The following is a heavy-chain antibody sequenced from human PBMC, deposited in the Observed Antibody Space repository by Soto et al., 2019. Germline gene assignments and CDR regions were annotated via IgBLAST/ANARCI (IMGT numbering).Heavy chain of an antibody. J-gene: IGHJ5*02. D-gene: IGHD2-2*01. CDR2: ISAYNGNT. CDR3: ARGYCSSTSCYWFDP. CDR1: GYTFTSYG. Sequence: VKVSCKASGYTFTSYGISWVRQAPGQGLEWMGWISAYNGNTNYAQKLQGRVTMTTDTSTSTAYMELRSLRSDDTAVYYCARGYCSSTSCYWFDPWGQGTLVTGSS. V-gene: IGHV1-18*01.